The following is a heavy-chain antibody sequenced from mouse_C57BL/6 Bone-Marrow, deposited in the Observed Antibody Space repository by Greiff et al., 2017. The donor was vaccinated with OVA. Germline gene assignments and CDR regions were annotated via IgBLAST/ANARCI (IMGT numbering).Heavy chain of an antibody. J-gene: IGHJ3*01. CDR2: ISYDGSN. CDR1: GYSITSGYY. CDR3: ARDSDQFAY. V-gene: IGHV3-6*01. Sequence: EVHLVESGPGLVKPSQSLSLTCSVTGYSITSGYYWNWIRQFPGNKLEWMGYISYDGSNNYNPSLKNRISITRDTSKNQFFLKLNSVTTEDTATYYCARDSDQFAYWGQGTLVTVSA.